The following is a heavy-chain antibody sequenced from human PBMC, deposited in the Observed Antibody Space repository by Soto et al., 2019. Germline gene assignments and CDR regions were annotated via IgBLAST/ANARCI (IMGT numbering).Heavy chain of an antibody. J-gene: IGHJ5*02. CDR1: GGSISSGGYY. CDR2: IYYSGST. Sequence: QVQLQESGPGLVKPSQTLSLTCTVSGGSISSGGYYWSWIRQHPGKGLEWIGYIYYSGSTYYNPSLKSRVTISVDTSKNQFSLKLSSVTAADTAVYYSGTDYYRSGIGGHWFDPWGQGTLVTVSS. D-gene: IGHD3-10*01. CDR3: GTDYYRSGIGGHWFDP. V-gene: IGHV4-31*07.